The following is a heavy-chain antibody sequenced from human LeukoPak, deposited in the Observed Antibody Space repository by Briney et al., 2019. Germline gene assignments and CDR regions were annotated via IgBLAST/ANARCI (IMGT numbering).Heavy chain of an antibody. CDR2: ISSRSSAT. Sequence: PGGSLRLSCAASGFTFSDSSMNWVRQAPGKGLEWLSYISSRSSATYYADSVKGRFTISRDNAKNSLYLQMNSLRAEDTAVYYCARGSIAVAGTSYWGQGTLVTVSS. CDR1: GFTFSDSS. J-gene: IGHJ4*02. D-gene: IGHD6-19*01. CDR3: ARGSIAVAGTSY. V-gene: IGHV3-21*05.